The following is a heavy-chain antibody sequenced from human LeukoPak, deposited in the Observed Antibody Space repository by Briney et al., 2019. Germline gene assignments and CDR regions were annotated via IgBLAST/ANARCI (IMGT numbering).Heavy chain of an antibody. V-gene: IGHV3-30*02. Sequence: GGSLRLSCAASGFNFSSFGMHWVRQAPGKGLEWVAYIGYTGTNTYYAVSVKGRFTISRDNSKNTVHLQMNSLRAADTALHSCARDLTGKYYIAYWGQGTLVTVSS. D-gene: IGHD2-8*02. CDR3: ARDLTGKYYIAY. J-gene: IGHJ4*02. CDR1: GFNFSSFG. CDR2: IGYTGTNT.